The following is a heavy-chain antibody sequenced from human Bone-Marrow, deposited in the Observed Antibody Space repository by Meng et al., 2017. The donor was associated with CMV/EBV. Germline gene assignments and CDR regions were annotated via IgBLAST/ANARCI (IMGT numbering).Heavy chain of an antibody. Sequence: GGSLRLSCAASGFTFSSYSMNWVRQAPGKGLEWVSSISSSSSYIYYADSVKGRFTISRDNAKNSLYLQMNSLRAEDTAVYYCARGSGSYYAEYFQHWGQGTRVTGSS. V-gene: IGHV3-21*01. J-gene: IGHJ1*01. CDR1: GFTFSSYS. CDR2: ISSSSSYI. D-gene: IGHD1-26*01. CDR3: ARGSGSYYAEYFQH.